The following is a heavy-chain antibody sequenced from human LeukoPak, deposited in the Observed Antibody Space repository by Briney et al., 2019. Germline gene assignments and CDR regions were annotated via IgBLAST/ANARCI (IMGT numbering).Heavy chain of an antibody. Sequence: GGSLRPSCAASGFTFSSYWMHWVRQAPGKGLAWVSRINTDGSSTSYADSVKGRLTNSRDNAKNTVYLQMNSLRAEDTAVYYCALPGNYWGQGTLVTVSS. CDR2: INTDGSST. CDR3: ALPGNY. CDR1: GFTFSSYW. V-gene: IGHV3-74*01. J-gene: IGHJ4*02.